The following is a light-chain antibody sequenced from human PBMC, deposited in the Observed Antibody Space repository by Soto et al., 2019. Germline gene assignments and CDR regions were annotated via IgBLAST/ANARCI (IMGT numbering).Light chain of an antibody. V-gene: IGKV1-5*01. Sequence: DIQMTQSPSTLSASVGDRVTITCRASQSISSWLAWYQQKPGKAPKLLIYDASILESGVPSRFSGSGSGTEFTLTISSLQPDDFATYYCQQYNSYSLLAFGPGTKVDIK. J-gene: IGKJ3*01. CDR1: QSISSW. CDR2: DAS. CDR3: QQYNSYSLLA.